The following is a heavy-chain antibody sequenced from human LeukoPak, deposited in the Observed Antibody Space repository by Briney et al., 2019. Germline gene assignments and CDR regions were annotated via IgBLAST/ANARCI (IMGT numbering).Heavy chain of an antibody. Sequence: SETLSLTCAVSGYSISSDNWWGWIRQPPGKGLEWIGYIYYSGSIYYNPSLKSRVTTSVDTSKNQFSLKLSSVTAVDTAVYYCARKRSGISYFDDWGQGTLVTVSS. D-gene: IGHD1-26*01. V-gene: IGHV4-28*05. CDR3: ARKRSGISYFDD. CDR1: GYSISSDNW. CDR2: IYYSGSI. J-gene: IGHJ4*02.